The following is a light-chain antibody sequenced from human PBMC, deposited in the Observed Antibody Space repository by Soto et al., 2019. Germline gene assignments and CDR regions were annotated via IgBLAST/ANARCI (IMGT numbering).Light chain of an antibody. V-gene: IGKV1-33*01. CDR1: QDISNY. J-gene: IGKJ1*01. Sequence: DIQMTQSPSSLFASVGDSVTITCQASQDISNYLNWYQQKPGKAPKLLIYDASNLETGVPSRCSGSESGPEFTFTTSSLTAEDFATCSCQQYDRLLGPCTFGQRTNVEFK. CDR3: QQYDRLLGPCT. CDR2: DAS.